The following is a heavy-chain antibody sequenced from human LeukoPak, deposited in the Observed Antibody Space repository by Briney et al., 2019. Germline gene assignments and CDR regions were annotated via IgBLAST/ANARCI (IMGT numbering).Heavy chain of an antibody. CDR1: GYTLTELS. V-gene: IGHV1-24*01. Sequence: ASVHVSCKVSGYTLTELSMHWVRPAPGKGLAWVGGFDPVDGETIYAQKLQGTVTMTKDTSTDTADMELSSLRPEDTAVYYCATTSPHPYYDFWSGYYRFDYWGQGTLVTVSS. D-gene: IGHD3-3*01. CDR2: FDPVDGET. CDR3: ATTSPHPYYDFWSGYYRFDY. J-gene: IGHJ4*02.